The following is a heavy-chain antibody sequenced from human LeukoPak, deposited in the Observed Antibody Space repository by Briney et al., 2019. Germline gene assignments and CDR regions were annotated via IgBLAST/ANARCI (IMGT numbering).Heavy chain of an antibody. D-gene: IGHD3-22*01. CDR2: IYHSEST. V-gene: IGHV4-59*01. J-gene: IGHJ5*02. CDR3: ASFYDSSGNVWFDP. Sequence: SETLSLTCTVSGASISSYYWSWIRQPPGKGLEWIGYIYHSESTRYNASLKSRVTMSVDTSKNQFSLKLRSVTAADTAVYYCASFYDSSGNVWFDPWGQGTLVTVSS. CDR1: GASISSYY.